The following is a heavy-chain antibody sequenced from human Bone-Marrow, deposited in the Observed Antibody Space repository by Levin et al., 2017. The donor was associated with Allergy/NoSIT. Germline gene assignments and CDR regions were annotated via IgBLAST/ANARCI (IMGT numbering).Heavy chain of an antibody. Sequence: GGSLRLSCAASGFSVSRYWMHWVRQAPGKGLAWVSRINEDGSTINSSSSFSFRCPISRDSAKNTLYLQMNSLRVEDTAVYYCTRDTFGVDDYWGQGTMVTFSS. J-gene: IGHJ4*02. D-gene: IGHD3-3*01. CDR3: TRDTFGVDDY. CDR2: INEDGSTI. CDR1: GFSVSRYW. V-gene: IGHV3-74*01.